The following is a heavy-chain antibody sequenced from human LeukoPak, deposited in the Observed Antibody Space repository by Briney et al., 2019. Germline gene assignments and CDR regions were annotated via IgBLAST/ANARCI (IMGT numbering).Heavy chain of an antibody. CDR2: ISSSSSYI. Sequence: GGSLRLSCAASGFTFSSYGMNWVRQAPGKGLEWVSSISSSSSYIYYADSVKGRFTISRDNAKNSLYLQMNSLRAEDTAVYYCARDPNERYSSSWHRPYYFDYWGQGTLVTVSS. V-gene: IGHV3-21*01. J-gene: IGHJ4*02. CDR1: GFTFSSYG. D-gene: IGHD6-13*01. CDR3: ARDPNERYSSSWHRPYYFDY.